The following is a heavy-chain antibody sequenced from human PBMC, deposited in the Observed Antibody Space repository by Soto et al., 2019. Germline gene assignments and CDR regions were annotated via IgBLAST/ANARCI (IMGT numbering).Heavy chain of an antibody. J-gene: IGHJ6*02. V-gene: IGHV4-31*03. D-gene: IGHD3-3*01. Sequence: QVQLQESGPGLVKPSQTLSLTCTVSGGSISSGGYYWSWIRQHPGKGLEWIGYIYYSGSTYYNPSLTSRVTIAVDTSKNQCSLKLRSVTAADTAVYYCARDRLPRSLGFGVVINGPYGMDVWGQGTTVTVSS. CDR2: IYYSGST. CDR3: ARDRLPRSLGFGVVINGPYGMDV. CDR1: GGSISSGGYY.